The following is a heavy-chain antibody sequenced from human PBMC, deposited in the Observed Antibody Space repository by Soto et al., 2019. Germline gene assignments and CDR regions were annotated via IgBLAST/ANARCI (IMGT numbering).Heavy chain of an antibody. Sequence: EVQLVESGGGLVKPGGSLRLSCAASGFTFSSYSMNWVRQAPGKGLEWVSSISSSSSYIYYADSVKGRFTISRDNAKNSLDLQRNSLGAEDTAVYYCARGGGEMATIANADYWGQGTLVTVSS. J-gene: IGHJ4*02. CDR3: ARGGGEMATIANADY. V-gene: IGHV3-21*01. CDR1: GFTFSSYS. CDR2: ISSSSSYI. D-gene: IGHD5-12*01.